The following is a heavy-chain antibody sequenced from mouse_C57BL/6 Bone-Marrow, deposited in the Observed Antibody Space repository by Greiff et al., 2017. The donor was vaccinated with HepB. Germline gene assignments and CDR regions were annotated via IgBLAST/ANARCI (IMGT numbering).Heavy chain of an antibody. CDR2: ISNGGGST. Sequence: DVMLVESGGGLVQPGGSLKLSCAASGFTFSDYYMYWVRQTPEKRLEWVAYISNGGGSTYYPDTVKGRFTISRDNAKNTLYLQMSRLKSEDTAMYYCARHPPDDDGWYFDVWGTGTTVTVSS. D-gene: IGHD2-4*01. V-gene: IGHV5-12*01. J-gene: IGHJ1*03. CDR1: GFTFSDYY. CDR3: ARHPPDDDGWYFDV.